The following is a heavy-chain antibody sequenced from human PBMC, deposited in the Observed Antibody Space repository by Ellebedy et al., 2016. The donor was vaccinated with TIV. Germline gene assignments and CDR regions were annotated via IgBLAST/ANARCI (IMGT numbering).Heavy chain of an antibody. CDR1: GYTFTTFA. J-gene: IGHJ6*02. D-gene: IGHD6-6*01. Sequence: AASVKVSCKASGYTFTTFAIHWVRQAPGQSPEWMGWINVADANTKFSQRFQGRVTMTRDTSTSTVYMELGSLTFEDTAVYYCAREDLLASSSPDHYGLDVWGQGTTVTVSS. CDR3: AREDLLASSSPDHYGLDV. CDR2: INVADANT. V-gene: IGHV1-3*01.